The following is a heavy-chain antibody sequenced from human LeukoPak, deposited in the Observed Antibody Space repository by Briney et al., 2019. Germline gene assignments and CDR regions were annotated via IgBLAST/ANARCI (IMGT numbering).Heavy chain of an antibody. D-gene: IGHD3-22*01. V-gene: IGHV1-69*13. CDR2: IIPIFGTT. Sequence: SVKVSCKTSGDTFSSYAISWVRQAPGQGLEWMGGIIPIFGTTNYPEKFQGRVTITADESTSTAYMELSSLRSEDTAAYYCARAYDSSGYDLDYWGQGTLVTVSS. CDR3: ARAYDSSGYDLDY. CDR1: GDTFSSYA. J-gene: IGHJ4*02.